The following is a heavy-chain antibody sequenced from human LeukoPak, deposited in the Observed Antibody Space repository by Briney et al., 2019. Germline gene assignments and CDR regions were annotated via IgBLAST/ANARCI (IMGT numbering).Heavy chain of an antibody. D-gene: IGHD5-24*01. Sequence: GGSLRLSCAAPGFTFSSHNINWVRQAPGKGLEWVSSISATSTYIYYADSVKGRFTISRDNAKNSVYLQMNSLRAEDTAVYYCANNDYLGYWGQGTLVTVSS. V-gene: IGHV3-21*01. CDR2: ISATSTYI. CDR1: GFTFSSHN. J-gene: IGHJ4*02. CDR3: ANNDYLGY.